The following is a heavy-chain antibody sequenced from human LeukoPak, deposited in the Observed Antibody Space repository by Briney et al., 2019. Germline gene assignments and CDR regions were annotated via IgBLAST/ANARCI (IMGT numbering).Heavy chain of an antibody. D-gene: IGHD6-19*01. V-gene: IGHV3-23*01. J-gene: IGHJ4*02. CDR2: ISGSGGST. CDR1: GLTFSSYA. CDR3: AKGGYSSGWYSDRGGHFDY. Sequence: GGSLRLSCAASGLTFSSYAMSWVRQAPGKGLEWVSAISGSGGSTYYADSVKGRFTISRDNSKNTLYLQMNSLRAEDTAVYYCAKGGYSSGWYSDRGGHFDYWGQGTLVTVSS.